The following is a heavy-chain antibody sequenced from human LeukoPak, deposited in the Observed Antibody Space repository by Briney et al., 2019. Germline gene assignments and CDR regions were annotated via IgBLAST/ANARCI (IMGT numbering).Heavy chain of an antibody. D-gene: IGHD2-2*01. CDR1: GFTFSSYE. V-gene: IGHV3-48*03. J-gene: IGHJ4*02. CDR3: ARHCTTTSCYLPLY. CDR2: ISGSGSII. Sequence: GSLRLSCAASGFTFSSYEMNWVRQAPGKGLEWLSYISGSGSIIKYADSVRGRFTISRDNAKNSLYLQMESLTADDTAVYYCARHCTTTSCYLPLYWGQGTLVTVSS.